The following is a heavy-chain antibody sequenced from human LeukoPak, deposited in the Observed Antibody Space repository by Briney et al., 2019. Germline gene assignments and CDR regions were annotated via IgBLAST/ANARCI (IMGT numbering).Heavy chain of an antibody. Sequence: SETLSLTCAVYGGSFSGYYWSWIRQPPGKGLEWIGEINHSGSTNYNPSLKSRVTISVDTSKNQFSLKLSSVTAADTAVYYCARAGDSSGYYQRPRFDYWGQGTLVTVSS. CDR3: ARAGDSSGYYQRPRFDY. CDR1: GGSFSGYY. D-gene: IGHD3-22*01. J-gene: IGHJ4*02. V-gene: IGHV4-34*01. CDR2: INHSGST.